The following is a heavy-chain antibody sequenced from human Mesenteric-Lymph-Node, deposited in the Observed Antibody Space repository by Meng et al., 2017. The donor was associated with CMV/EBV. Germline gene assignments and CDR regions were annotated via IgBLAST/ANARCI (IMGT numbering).Heavy chain of an antibody. CDR1: GFTFSSYG. D-gene: IGHD4-11*01. V-gene: IGHV3-30*02. CDR2: IRSDGGNK. Sequence: GESLKISCEASGFTFSSYGMYWVRQAPGKGLECVAYIRSDGGNKYDADSVKGRFTISRDNSKNMVSLEMNSLRAEDTAVYYCVKDYSNYDRIYYGMDVWGQGTTVTVS. J-gene: IGHJ6*02. CDR3: VKDYSNYDRIYYGMDV.